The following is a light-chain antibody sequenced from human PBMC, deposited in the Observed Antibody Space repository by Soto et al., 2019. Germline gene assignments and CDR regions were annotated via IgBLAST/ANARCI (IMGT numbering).Light chain of an antibody. CDR3: QRFGSSPPLA. CDR1: QSVGSRY. V-gene: IGKV3-20*01. J-gene: IGKJ4*01. CDR2: SAS. Sequence: EIVLTQSPATLSLSPGERATLSCRASQSVGSRYLAWYQQKPAQAPRLLMSSASSRATGIPDRFSGSGSGTDFTLTISRLEPEDFAVYYCQRFGSSPPLAFGGGTKVEMK.